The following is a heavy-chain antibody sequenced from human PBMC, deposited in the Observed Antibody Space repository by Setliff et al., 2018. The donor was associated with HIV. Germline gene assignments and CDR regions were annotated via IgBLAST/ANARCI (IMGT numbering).Heavy chain of an antibody. J-gene: IGHJ4*02. Sequence: SETLSLTCTVSGGSISSYYWSVFRQPPGKELEWIGYIYYSGSSNYNPSLKSRVTISVDTSSNQFSLKLSSVTAADTAVYYCASGDLYGDYAFSYWGQGTLVTVS. CDR3: ASGDLYGDYAFSY. D-gene: IGHD4-17*01. CDR1: GGSISSYY. CDR2: IYYSGSS. V-gene: IGHV4-59*01.